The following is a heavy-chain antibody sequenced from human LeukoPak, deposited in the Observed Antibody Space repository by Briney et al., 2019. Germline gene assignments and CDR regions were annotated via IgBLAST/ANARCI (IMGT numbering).Heavy chain of an antibody. V-gene: IGHV3-33*01. CDR1: GYTFSSYG. CDR3: ARDDVAVTGALDF. D-gene: IGHD6-19*01. Sequence: GGSLRLSCAASGYTFSSYGMHWVRHAPGNGLELVAVIWYDGSNKYYADSVKGRFTISRDNSKNTLYLQMNSLRAEDTAVYYCARDDVAVTGALDFWGQGTLVTVSS. J-gene: IGHJ4*02. CDR2: IWYDGSNK.